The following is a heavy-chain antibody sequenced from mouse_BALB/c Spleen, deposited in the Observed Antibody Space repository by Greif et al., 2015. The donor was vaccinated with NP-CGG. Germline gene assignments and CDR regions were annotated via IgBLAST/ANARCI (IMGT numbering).Heavy chain of an antibody. CDR1: GYTFTSYW. V-gene: IGHV1S81*02. D-gene: IGHD2-4*01. Sequence: QVQLQQSGAELVKPGASVKLSCKASGYTFTSYWMHWVKQRPGQGLEWIGEINPSNGRTNYNEKFKSKATLTVDKSSSTAYMQLSSLTSEDSAVYYCARLITAWFAYWGQGTLVTVSA. CDR3: ARLITAWFAY. CDR2: INPSNGRT. J-gene: IGHJ3*01.